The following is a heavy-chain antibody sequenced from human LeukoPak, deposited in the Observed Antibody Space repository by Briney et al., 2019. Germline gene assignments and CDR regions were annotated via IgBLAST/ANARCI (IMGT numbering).Heavy chain of an antibody. CDR2: ISGSGSTI. J-gene: IGHJ4*02. Sequence: GGSLRLSCAASGFTFSSYEMNWVRQAPGKGLEWVSYISGSGSTIYYADSVKGRFTISRDNAKNSLYLQMNSLRAEDTAVYYCASAVLTGYPFDYWGQGTLVTVSS. CDR3: ASAVLTGYPFDY. D-gene: IGHD3-9*01. CDR1: GFTFSSYE. V-gene: IGHV3-48*03.